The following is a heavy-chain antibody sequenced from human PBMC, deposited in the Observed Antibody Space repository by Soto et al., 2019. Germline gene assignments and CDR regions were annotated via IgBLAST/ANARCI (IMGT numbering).Heavy chain of an antibody. D-gene: IGHD3-10*01. CDR2: ISSSGDST. CDR3: ARRIYFGSARYYFDY. Sequence: GRSLRLSWAASGCNCKTYYSHWIRQAPRKGPEYVSAISSSGDSTYYADSVKGRFTISRDNSKNTMYLQMGSLRVEDMAFYYCARRIYFGSARYYFDYWGQGALVTVSS. J-gene: IGHJ4*02. V-gene: IGHV3-64*02. CDR1: GCNCKTYY.